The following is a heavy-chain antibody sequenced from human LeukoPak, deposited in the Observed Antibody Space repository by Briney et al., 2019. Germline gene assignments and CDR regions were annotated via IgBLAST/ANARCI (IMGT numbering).Heavy chain of an antibody. Sequence: GGSLRLSCAASGFTFNTYTMNWVRQAPGKGLEWMVNIKQDGSVQYYVDSVKGRFTISRDNAKNSLYLQMNSLRVEDTAVYYCARKGICDYWGQGTLVTVSS. J-gene: IGHJ4*02. CDR1: GFTFNTYT. CDR2: IKQDGSVQ. CDR3: ARKGICDY. V-gene: IGHV3-7*01.